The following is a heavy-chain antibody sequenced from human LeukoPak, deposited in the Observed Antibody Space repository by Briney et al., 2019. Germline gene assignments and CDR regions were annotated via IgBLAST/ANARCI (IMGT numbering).Heavy chain of an antibody. Sequence: ASVKVSCKASGYTFTVYYMHWVRQAPGQGLEWMGWINPNSGGTNYAQKFQGRVTMTRDTSISTAYMELSRLRSDDTAVYYCARGPLIVVVPAAALDPWGQGTLVTVSS. D-gene: IGHD2-2*01. V-gene: IGHV1-2*02. CDR1: GYTFTVYY. CDR2: INPNSGGT. CDR3: ARGPLIVVVPAAALDP. J-gene: IGHJ5*02.